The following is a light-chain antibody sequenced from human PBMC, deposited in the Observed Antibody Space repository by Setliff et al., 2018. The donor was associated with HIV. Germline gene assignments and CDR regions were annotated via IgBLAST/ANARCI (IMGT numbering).Light chain of an antibody. CDR2: EGS. Sequence: QSVLTQPASVSGSPGQSITISCTGTSSDLGSYHLVSWYQHHPGKAPKLMIYEGSQRPSGVSTRFSGSTSGDTASLTIAGLQAEDEADYYCCSYVAGSHYVFGTGT. CDR1: SSDLGSYHL. V-gene: IGLV2-23*01. J-gene: IGLJ1*01. CDR3: CSYVAGSHYV.